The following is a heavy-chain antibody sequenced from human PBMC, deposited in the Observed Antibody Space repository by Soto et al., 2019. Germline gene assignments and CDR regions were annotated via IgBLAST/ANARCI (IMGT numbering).Heavy chain of an antibody. V-gene: IGHV6-1*01. J-gene: IGHJ5*01. D-gene: IGHD2-8*01. Sequence: QVQLQQSGPGLVKPSQTLSLTCAISGESVSTNSATWDWIRQSPSRGLEWLGRTYYRSKWYHDYAGSVKGRITINADTSNTQLSLQLTSVTPDDTAVYYCARLIGDSWLDSWGQGTLVTVSS. CDR2: TYYRSKWYH. CDR3: ARLIGDSWLDS. CDR1: GESVSTNSAT.